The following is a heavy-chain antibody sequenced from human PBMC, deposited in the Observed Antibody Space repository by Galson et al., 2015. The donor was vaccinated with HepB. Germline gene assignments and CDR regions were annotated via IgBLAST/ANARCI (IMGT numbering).Heavy chain of an antibody. Sequence: ETLSLTCTVSGGSISSYYWSWIRQPPGKGLEWIGYIYYSGSTNYNPSLKSRVTISVDTSKNQFSLKLSSVTAADTAVYYCAGLYGSGSYPFDYWGQGTLVTVSS. CDR1: GGSISSYY. V-gene: IGHV4-59*01. D-gene: IGHD3-10*01. CDR3: AGLYGSGSYPFDY. CDR2: IYYSGST. J-gene: IGHJ4*02.